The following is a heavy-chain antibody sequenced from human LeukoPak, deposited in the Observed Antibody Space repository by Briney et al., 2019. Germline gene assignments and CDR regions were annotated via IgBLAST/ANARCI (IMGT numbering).Heavy chain of an antibody. Sequence: GGSLRLSCAASEFTFSDSWMSWVRQAPGKGLEWVAAIKEDGSEEYYMDSVKGRFTISRDNAKNSLYLQTNSLRDEDTAVYHCATYINWVAGDVWGQGTAVSVSS. CDR2: IKEDGSEE. V-gene: IGHV3-7*01. J-gene: IGHJ6*02. CDR3: ATYINWVAGDV. CDR1: EFTFSDSW. D-gene: IGHD1-1*01.